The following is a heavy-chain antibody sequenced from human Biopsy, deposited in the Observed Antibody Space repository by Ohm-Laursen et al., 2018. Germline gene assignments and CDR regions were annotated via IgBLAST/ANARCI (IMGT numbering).Heavy chain of an antibody. V-gene: IGHV3-11*06. Sequence: SLRLSCAASGFSFSDYHMRWNRQAPGRGLEWVSYINVYSNKKYYADSVKGRFIVSRDNDKNSLYLQMNSLRAEDTAVYHCARSPGRDRMDVWGQGTTVIVSS. J-gene: IGHJ6*02. D-gene: IGHD1-14*01. CDR2: INVYSNKK. CDR3: ARSPGRDRMDV. CDR1: GFSFSDYH.